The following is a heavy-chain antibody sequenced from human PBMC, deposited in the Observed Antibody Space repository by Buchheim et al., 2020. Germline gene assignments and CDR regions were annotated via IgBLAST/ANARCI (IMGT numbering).Heavy chain of an antibody. V-gene: IGHV3-30*18. D-gene: IGHD1-26*01. Sequence: QVQLVESGGGVVQPGRSLRLSCAASGFTFSSYGMHWLRQAPGKGLEWVAVISYDGSNKYYADSVKGRFTISRDNSKNTLYLQMNSLRAEDTAVYYCAKDISGSNLAPDYWGQGTL. CDR2: ISYDGSNK. CDR1: GFTFSSYG. CDR3: AKDISGSNLAPDY. J-gene: IGHJ4*02.